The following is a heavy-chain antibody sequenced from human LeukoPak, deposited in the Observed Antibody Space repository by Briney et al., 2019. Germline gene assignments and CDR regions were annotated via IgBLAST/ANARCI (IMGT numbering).Heavy chain of an antibody. Sequence: GESLKISCRGSGYSFTSHWIGWVRQMPGKGLEWMGIIYPGDSDTRYSPSFQGQVTISADKSISTAYLQWSSLKASDTAMYYCARRVTMVRGVISQANWFDPWGQGTLVTVSS. V-gene: IGHV5-51*01. J-gene: IGHJ5*02. CDR1: GYSFTSHW. CDR2: IYPGDSDT. D-gene: IGHD3-10*01. CDR3: ARRVTMVRGVISQANWFDP.